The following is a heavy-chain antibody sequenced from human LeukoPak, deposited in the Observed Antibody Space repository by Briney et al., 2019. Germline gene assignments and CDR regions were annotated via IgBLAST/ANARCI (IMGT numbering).Heavy chain of an antibody. CDR2: IYYSGST. Sequence: PSETLSLTCTVSGGSISSYYWSWIRQPPGKGLEWIGYIYYSGSTNYNPSLKSRVTIPVDTSKNQFSLKLSSVTAADTAVYYCARRAPRAYYGSGSYSHNWFDPWGQGTLVTVSS. J-gene: IGHJ5*02. CDR1: GGSISSYY. D-gene: IGHD3-10*01. CDR3: ARRAPRAYYGSGSYSHNWFDP. V-gene: IGHV4-59*12.